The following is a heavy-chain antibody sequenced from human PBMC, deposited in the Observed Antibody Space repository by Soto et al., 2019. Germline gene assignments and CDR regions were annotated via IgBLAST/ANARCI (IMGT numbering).Heavy chain of an antibody. CDR2: IYYSGST. J-gene: IGHJ6*02. Sequence: SETLSLTCTVSGGSISSGDYYWSWIRQPPGKGLEWIGYIYYSGSTYYNPSLKSRVTISVDTSKNQFSLKLSSVTAADTAVYYCARDRVVVAATSGLYYYGMAVWGQGTTVT. V-gene: IGHV4-30-4*01. CDR3: ARDRVVVAATSGLYYYGMAV. D-gene: IGHD2-15*01. CDR1: GGSISSGDYY.